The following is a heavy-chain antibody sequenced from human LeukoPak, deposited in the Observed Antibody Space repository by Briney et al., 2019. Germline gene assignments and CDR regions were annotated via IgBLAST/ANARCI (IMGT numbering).Heavy chain of an antibody. Sequence: GGSLRLSCVASGFAVGSNDMSWVRHAPGKGLEWVSLIYSGGAIRYAASVKGRFTISRDSSKNTLFLQMNDLTVEDTARYYCARRPGNWGQGILVTVSS. CDR2: IYSGGAI. CDR3: ARRPGN. V-gene: IGHV3-53*01. J-gene: IGHJ4*02. CDR1: GFAVGSND. D-gene: IGHD1-14*01.